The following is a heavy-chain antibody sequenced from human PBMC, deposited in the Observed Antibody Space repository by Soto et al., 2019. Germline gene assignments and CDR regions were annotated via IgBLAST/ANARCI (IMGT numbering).Heavy chain of an antibody. D-gene: IGHD2-15*01. CDR3: ARKGDIVVVVASTPYYYYYGMDV. V-gene: IGHV1-69*01. J-gene: IGHJ6*02. Sequence: QVQLVQSGAEVKKPGSSVKVSCKASGGTFSSYAISWVRQAPGQGLEWMGGIIPIFGTANYAQKFQGRVTITADESTSTAYMEVSSLRSEDTAVYYCARKGDIVVVVASTPYYYYYGMDVWGQGTTVTVSS. CDR1: GGTFSSYA. CDR2: IIPIFGTA.